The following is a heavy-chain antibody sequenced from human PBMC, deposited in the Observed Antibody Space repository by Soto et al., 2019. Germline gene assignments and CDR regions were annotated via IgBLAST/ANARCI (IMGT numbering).Heavy chain of an antibody. CDR2: INPNGGST. CDR3: ATSVNSAMAFDY. V-gene: IGHV1-46*01. CDR1: GYTFTHYY. J-gene: IGHJ4*02. Sequence: QVQLVQSGAEVKKPGASVKVSCKASGYTFTHYYIHWVRQAPGQGLEWMVIINPNGGSTTYAQKFRAGFTMTRDTSTSTVYMELSSLRSEDSAVYYCATSVNSAMAFDYWGQGPLVTVSS. D-gene: IGHD5-18*01.